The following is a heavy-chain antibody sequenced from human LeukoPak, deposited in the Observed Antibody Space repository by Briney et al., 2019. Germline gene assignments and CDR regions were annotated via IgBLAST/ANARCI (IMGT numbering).Heavy chain of an antibody. CDR3: ATLSDRNFYYSYGLDV. CDR2: IGRYGVTT. Sequence: GGSLRLSGAASGFTLSTYEMNWVRQAPGKGLEWVAYIGRYGVTTYYADSVKGRFTISGDNAKNSLNLQMNSLRAEDTAVYYCATLSDRNFYYSYGLDVWGQGTTVTVS. J-gene: IGHJ6*02. D-gene: IGHD1-14*01. V-gene: IGHV3-48*03. CDR1: GFTLSTYE.